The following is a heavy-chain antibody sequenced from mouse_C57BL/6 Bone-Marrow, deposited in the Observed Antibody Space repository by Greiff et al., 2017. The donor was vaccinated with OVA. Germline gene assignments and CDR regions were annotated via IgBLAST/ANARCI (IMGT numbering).Heavy chain of an antibody. D-gene: IGHD1-1*01. J-gene: IGHJ1*03. CDR2: IDPSDSYT. CDR1: GYTFTSYW. CDR3: ARNYGSNWYCDV. V-gene: IGHV1-59*01. Sequence: QVQLQQPGAELVRPGTSVKLSCKASGYTFTSYWMHWVKQRPGQGLEWIGVIDPSDSYTNYNQKFKGKATLTVDTSSSTAYMQLSSLTSEDSAVYYCARNYGSNWYCDVWGTGTTVTVSS.